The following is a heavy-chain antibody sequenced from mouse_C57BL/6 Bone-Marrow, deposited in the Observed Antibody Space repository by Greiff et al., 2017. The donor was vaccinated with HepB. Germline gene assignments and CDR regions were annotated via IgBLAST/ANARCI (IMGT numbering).Heavy chain of an antibody. CDR2: IAPENGDT. CDR3: ASAPYWYFDV. J-gene: IGHJ1*03. CDR1: GFNIKDAY. V-gene: IGHV14-4*01. Sequence: DVKLQESGAELVRPGASVKLSCTASGFNIKDAYIPWVKQRPEQGLEWIGWIAPENGDTEYASKFQGKATITADTSSNTAYLQLSSLTSEDTAVYYCASAPYWYFDVWGTGTTVTVSS.